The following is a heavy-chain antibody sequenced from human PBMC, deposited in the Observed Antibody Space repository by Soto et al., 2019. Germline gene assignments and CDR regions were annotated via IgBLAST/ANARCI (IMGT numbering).Heavy chain of an antibody. CDR3: AKDGILRSTWGYYYGMDV. CDR2: ISWDGGST. J-gene: IGHJ6*02. Sequence: PGGSLRLSCAASGFTFDDYTMHWVRQAPGKGLEWVSLISWDGGSTYYADSVKGRFTISRDNSKNSLYLQMNSLRTEDTALYYCAKDGILRSTWGYYYGMDVWGQGTTVTVSS. V-gene: IGHV3-43*01. D-gene: IGHD2-15*01. CDR1: GFTFDDYT.